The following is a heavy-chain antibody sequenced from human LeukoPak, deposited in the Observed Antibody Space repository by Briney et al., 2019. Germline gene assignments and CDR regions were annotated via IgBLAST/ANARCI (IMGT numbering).Heavy chain of an antibody. J-gene: IGHJ4*02. CDR2: IKSKTDGGTT. CDR1: CFIFSNAW. Sequence: PGGAVRLSCAATCFIFSNAWMNWVRPAPGKGLDCVGRIKSKTDGGTTDYAAPVKGRFTISRDDSKNTLYLQMNSLKTEDTAVYYCTTEVAAAGIGYYFDYWGQGTLVTVSS. V-gene: IGHV3-15*07. D-gene: IGHD6-13*01. CDR3: TTEVAAAGIGYYFDY.